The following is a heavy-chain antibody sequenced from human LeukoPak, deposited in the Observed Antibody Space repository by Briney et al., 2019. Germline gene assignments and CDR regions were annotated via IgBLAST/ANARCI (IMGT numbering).Heavy chain of an antibody. CDR1: GASVTGYY. CDR2: IYYSGST. V-gene: IGHV4-59*02. Sequence: PSETLSLTCTVSGASVTGYYWSWIRQPPGKGLEWIGYIYYSGSTNYNPSLKSRVTISVETSKNQYSLKLSSVTAADTAVYYCARYSSYWSFDYWGQGTLVTVSS. D-gene: IGHD6-19*01. CDR3: ARYSSYWSFDY. J-gene: IGHJ4*02.